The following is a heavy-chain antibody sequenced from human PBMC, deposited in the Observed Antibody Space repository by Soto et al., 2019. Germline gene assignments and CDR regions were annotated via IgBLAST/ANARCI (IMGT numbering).Heavy chain of an antibody. Sequence: QVQLQESGPGLVKPSETLSLTCTVSGGSVSSGSYYWSWIRQPPGKGLEWIGYIYYSGSTNYNPSLQSRVTISVDTSKNQFSLKLSSVTAADTAVYYCARDPTDYGGNSGRYAFDIWGQGTMVTVSS. D-gene: IGHD4-17*01. CDR2: IYYSGST. CDR1: GGSVSSGSYY. V-gene: IGHV4-61*01. J-gene: IGHJ3*02. CDR3: ARDPTDYGGNSGRYAFDI.